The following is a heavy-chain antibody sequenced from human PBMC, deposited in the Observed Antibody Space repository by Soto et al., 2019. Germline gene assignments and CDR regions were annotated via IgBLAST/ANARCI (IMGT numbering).Heavy chain of an antibody. V-gene: IGHV1-2*04. Sequence: QVQLVQSGAEVKKPGASVKVSCKASGYTFTGYYMHWVRQAPGQGLEWMGWINPNSGGTNYAQKFQGWVTMTRDTSISTACMELSRLRSDDTAVYYCARSNWWTSSGSRSPTRFDYWGQGTLVTVSS. CDR2: INPNSGGT. CDR1: GYTFTGYY. CDR3: ARSNWWTSSGSRSPTRFDY. D-gene: IGHD1-26*01. J-gene: IGHJ4*02.